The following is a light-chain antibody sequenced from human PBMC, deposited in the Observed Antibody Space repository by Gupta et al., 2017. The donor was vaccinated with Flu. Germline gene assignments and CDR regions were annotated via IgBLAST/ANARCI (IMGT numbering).Light chain of an antibody. V-gene: IGKV1-33*01. CDR1: QDIRDY. CDR2: DAS. CDR3: QQYNGLPHT. Sequence: PSALSASIGDRGTIPCRASQDIRDYLNWYQQRPGRAPKLLIYDASNLETGVPSRFTGGGSGTDFSLTITSLQPEDIATYYCQQYNGLPHTFGQGTRLEVK. J-gene: IGKJ5*01.